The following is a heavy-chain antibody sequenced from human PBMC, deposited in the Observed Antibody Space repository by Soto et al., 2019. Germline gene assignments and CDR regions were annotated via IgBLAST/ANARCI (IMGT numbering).Heavy chain of an antibody. J-gene: IGHJ6*03. CDR2: INHSGST. CDR3: ARAPRVYCSGGSCYGLAYYYYYMDV. D-gene: IGHD2-15*01. Sequence: SETLSLTCAVYGGSFSGYYWSWIRQPPGKGLEWIGEINHSGSTNYNPSLKSRVTISVDTSKNQFSLKLSSVTAADTAVYYCARAPRVYCSGGSCYGLAYYYYYMDVWGKGTTVTVSS. V-gene: IGHV4-34*01. CDR1: GGSFSGYY.